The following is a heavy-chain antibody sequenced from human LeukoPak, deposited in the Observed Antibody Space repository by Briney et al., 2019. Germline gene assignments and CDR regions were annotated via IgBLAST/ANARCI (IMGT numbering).Heavy chain of an antibody. J-gene: IGHJ4*02. D-gene: IGHD2-21*02. CDR2: IYYSGST. Sequence: SETLSLTCTVSGGSVSSGSYYWSWIRQPPGKGLEWIGYIYYSGSTNYNPSLKSRVTISVDTSKNQFSLKLSSVTAADTAVYYCARALVTAILYEDWGQGTLVTVSS. V-gene: IGHV4-61*01. CDR1: GGSVSSGSYY. CDR3: ARALVTAILYED.